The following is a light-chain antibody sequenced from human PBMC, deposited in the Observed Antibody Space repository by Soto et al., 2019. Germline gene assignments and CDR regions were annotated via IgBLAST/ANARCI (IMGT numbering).Light chain of an antibody. Sequence: EIVLTQSPATLSLSPGERATLSCRASQSVSSYLAWYQQKPGQAPRLLSYDASNRATGIPARFSGSGSGTDFTLTIISLEPEDFAVYYCQQRSNWPTWTFGQGTKVDIK. J-gene: IGKJ1*01. CDR1: QSVSSY. CDR2: DAS. V-gene: IGKV3-11*01. CDR3: QQRSNWPTWT.